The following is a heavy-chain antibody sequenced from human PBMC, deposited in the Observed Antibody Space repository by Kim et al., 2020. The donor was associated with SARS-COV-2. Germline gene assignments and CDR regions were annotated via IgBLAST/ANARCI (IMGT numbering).Heavy chain of an antibody. CDR3: ARDSGSGSFGY. Sequence: KYYADSVKGRFTISRDNSKNTLYLQMNSLRAEDTAVYYCARDSGSGSFGYWGQGTLVTVSS. D-gene: IGHD3-10*01. J-gene: IGHJ4*02. CDR2: K. V-gene: IGHV3-33*01.